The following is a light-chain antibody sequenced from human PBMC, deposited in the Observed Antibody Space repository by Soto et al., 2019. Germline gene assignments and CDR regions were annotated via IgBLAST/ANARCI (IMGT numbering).Light chain of an antibody. CDR2: DAS. CDR3: QQYNSFSCT. Sequence: DIQMTQSPSTLSASVGDRVTITCRASQTISSWLAWYQQKPGKAPKLLIFDASSLESRVPSRFSGSGSGTEFTLTISSLQPDDFATYYCQQYNSFSCTFGQGTKVDIK. J-gene: IGKJ1*01. CDR1: QTISSW. V-gene: IGKV1-5*01.